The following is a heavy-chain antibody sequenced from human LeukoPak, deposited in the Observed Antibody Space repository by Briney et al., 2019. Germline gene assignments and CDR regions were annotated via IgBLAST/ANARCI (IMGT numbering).Heavy chain of an antibody. V-gene: IGHV3-7*01. Sequence: PGGSLRLSCAASGFTFSRYWMTWVRQAPGKGLEWLANIKEDGSDKYYVDSVEGRFTISRDNAKNSLYLQMNSLRAEDTPVYYCARDHAMAVAGLIDYWGQGTLVTVSS. J-gene: IGHJ4*02. CDR3: ARDHAMAVAGLIDY. D-gene: IGHD6-19*01. CDR1: GFTFSRYW. CDR2: IKEDGSDK.